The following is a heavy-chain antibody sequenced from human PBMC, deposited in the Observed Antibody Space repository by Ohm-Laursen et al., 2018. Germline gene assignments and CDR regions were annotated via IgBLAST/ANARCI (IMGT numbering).Heavy chain of an antibody. CDR2: IYHSGST. V-gene: IGHV4-38-2*01. Sequence: SQTLSLTCAVSGYSISSGYFWGWIRQPPGKGLEWIGTIYHSGSTYYNPSLKSRVTISVDTSKNQFSLKLSSVTAADTALYYCAGGLWWFDPWGQGTLVTVSS. J-gene: IGHJ5*02. CDR1: GYSISSGYF. CDR3: AGGLWWFDP.